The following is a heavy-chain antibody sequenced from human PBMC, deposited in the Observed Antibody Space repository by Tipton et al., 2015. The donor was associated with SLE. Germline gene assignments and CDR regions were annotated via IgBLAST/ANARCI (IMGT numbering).Heavy chain of an antibody. CDR3: ARGDMTTVGPFFDY. J-gene: IGHJ4*02. CDR2: IYHSGST. Sequence: LRLSCAVFGGSITSGGYSWSWIRQPPGKGLEWIGFIYHSGSTSYNPSLKSRVTISVDRSKNQFSLKLSSVTAADTAVYYCARGDMTTVGPFFDYWGQGTLVTVSS. CDR1: GGSITSGGYS. V-gene: IGHV4-30-2*01. D-gene: IGHD4-23*01.